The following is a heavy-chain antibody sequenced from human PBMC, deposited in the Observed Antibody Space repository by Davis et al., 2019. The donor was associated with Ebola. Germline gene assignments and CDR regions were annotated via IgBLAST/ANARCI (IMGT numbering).Heavy chain of an antibody. D-gene: IGHD6-13*01. J-gene: IGHJ6*02. CDR1: GYTFTGHY. V-gene: IGHV1-2*06. Sequence: ASVKVSCKTSGYTFTGHYIQWVRQAPGQGLEWMGRINPNSGGTNYAQKFQGRVTMTRDTSISTAYMELRSLRSDDTAVYYCASGHIAAAGTRGYYGMDVWGQGTTVTVSS. CDR3: ASGHIAAAGTRGYYGMDV. CDR2: INPNSGGT.